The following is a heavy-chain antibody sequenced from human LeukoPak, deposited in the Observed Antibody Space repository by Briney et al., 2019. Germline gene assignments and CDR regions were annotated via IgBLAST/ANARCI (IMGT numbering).Heavy chain of an antibody. D-gene: IGHD5-18*01. CDR3: AKGGYSSGYYFDY. J-gene: IGHJ4*02. CDR1: GFTFSSYG. Sequence: GGSLRLSCAASGFTFSSYGMHWVRQAPGKGLEWVAVISFDGSNKYYADSVKGRFTISRDNSRNTLYLKMNCLRPEDTAVYYCAKGGYSSGYYFDYWGQGTLVTVSS. CDR2: ISFDGSNK. V-gene: IGHV3-30*18.